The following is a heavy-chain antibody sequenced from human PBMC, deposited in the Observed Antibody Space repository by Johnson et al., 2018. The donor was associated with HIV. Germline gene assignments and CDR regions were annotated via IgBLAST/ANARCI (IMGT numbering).Heavy chain of an antibody. D-gene: IGHD3-10*02. V-gene: IGHV3-30-3*01. Sequence: QMQLVESGGGVVQPGRSLRLSCAASGFTFTSNYMTWVRQAPGKGLEWVAFISYDGSTKYYADSVKGRFTISRDNSKNKLYLQMNSLRAEDTAVYYCARLCSGCADAFDMWGQGTMVTVS. J-gene: IGHJ3*02. CDR1: GFTFTSNY. CDR3: ARLCSGCADAFDM. CDR2: ISYDGSTK.